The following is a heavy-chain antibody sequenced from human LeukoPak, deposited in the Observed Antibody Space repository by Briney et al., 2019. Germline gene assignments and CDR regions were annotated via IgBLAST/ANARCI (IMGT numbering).Heavy chain of an antibody. V-gene: IGHV3-53*01. D-gene: IGHD1-14*01. CDR3: ARGVEPLAANTLAY. Sequence: GGSLRLSCAASGFTVITNDMTWVRQAPGKGLEWVSVLYSDGNTKYADSVQGRFTISRDNSENTLYLEMNSLSPDDTAVYYCARGVEPLAANTLAYWGHGTLVTVSS. CDR1: GFTVITND. CDR2: LYSDGNT. J-gene: IGHJ4*01.